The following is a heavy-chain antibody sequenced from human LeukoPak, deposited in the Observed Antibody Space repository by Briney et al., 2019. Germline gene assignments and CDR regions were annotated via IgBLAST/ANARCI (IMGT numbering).Heavy chain of an antibody. V-gene: IGHV1-2*02. CDR1: GYTFDDEY. J-gene: IGHJ5*02. CDR2: INPQNGDT. CDR3: ARRVQKLVATSWFDP. D-gene: IGHD5-12*01. Sequence: ASVWVSCKASGYTFDDEYIHWVRQAPGLGLEWMGWINPQNGDTNYAQRIQGRVTMTRDTSISTAYMELRSLKSDDSATYYCARRVQKLVATSWFDPWGQGTLVTVSS.